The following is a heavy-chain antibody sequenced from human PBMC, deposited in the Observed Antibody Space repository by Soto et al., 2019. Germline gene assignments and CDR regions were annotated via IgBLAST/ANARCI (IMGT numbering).Heavy chain of an antibody. D-gene: IGHD4-17*01. CDR2: IIPIFGTA. V-gene: IGHV1-69*01. CDR1: GGTFSSYA. J-gene: IGHJ6*02. Sequence: QVQLVQSGAEVKKPGSSVKVSCKASGGTFSSYAISWVRQAPGQGLEWMGGIIPIFGTANYSQKFQGRVTITADEATSTAYMELSSLRSEHTAVYYCARDSGGTTVAFGMDVWGQGTTVTGSS. CDR3: ARDSGGTTVAFGMDV.